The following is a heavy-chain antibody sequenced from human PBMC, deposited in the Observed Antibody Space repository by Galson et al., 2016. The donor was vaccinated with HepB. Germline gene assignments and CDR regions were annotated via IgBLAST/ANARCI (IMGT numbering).Heavy chain of an antibody. CDR2: IYPGDSDT. Sequence: QSGAEVKKPGESLKISCKGSGSSFTSYWIGWVRQMPGKGLEWMGIIYPGDSDTRYSPSFQGQVTTPADKSISTAYLQWSSLKASDTAMYYCAILTAGLYSPPDCWGQGTLVTVSS. V-gene: IGHV5-51*01. J-gene: IGHJ4*02. CDR1: GSSFTSYW. CDR3: AILTAGLYSPPDC. D-gene: IGHD2-8*01.